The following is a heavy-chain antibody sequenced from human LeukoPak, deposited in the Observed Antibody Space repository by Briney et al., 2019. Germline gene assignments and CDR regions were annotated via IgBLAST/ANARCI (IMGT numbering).Heavy chain of an antibody. CDR2: TYYRSKWSS. V-gene: IGHV6-1*01. D-gene: IGHD5-18*01. CDR1: GDSVSSNSAA. Sequence: SQTLSLTCAISGDSVSSNSAAWNWIRQSPSRGLEWLGRTYYRSKWSSNRAVSVKSRITIHPDTSKNQFSLQLNSVTPEDTAVYYCAGGVDTDLHYWGQGTLVTVSS. J-gene: IGHJ4*02. CDR3: AGGVDTDLHY.